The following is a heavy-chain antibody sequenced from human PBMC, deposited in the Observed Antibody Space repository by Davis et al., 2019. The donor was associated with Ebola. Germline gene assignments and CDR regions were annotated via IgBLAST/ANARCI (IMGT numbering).Heavy chain of an antibody. D-gene: IGHD4-17*01. J-gene: IGHJ1*01. Sequence: GSLRLSCAASGFTVSSNYMSWIRQPPGKGLEWIGSIHYSGSTYYNPSLRGRVTISADTSKRQFSLRVNSVTAADTAVYYCASPGDYVRYFLYWGRGTLVTVSS. CDR1: GFTVSSNY. CDR2: IHYSGST. CDR3: ASPGDYVRYFLY. V-gene: IGHV4-39*01.